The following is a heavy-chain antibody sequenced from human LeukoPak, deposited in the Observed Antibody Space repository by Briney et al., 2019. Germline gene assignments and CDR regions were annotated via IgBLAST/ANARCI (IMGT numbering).Heavy chain of an antibody. CDR2: ISSSGSTI. CDR1: GFTFSSYE. V-gene: IGHV3-48*03. CDR3: ARQPGSHGVFWFDP. D-gene: IGHD3-10*01. J-gene: IGHJ5*02. Sequence: GGSLRLSCAASGFTFSSYEMNWVRQAPGKGLEWVSYISSSGSTIYYADSVKGRFTISRDNAKNSLYLQMNSLRAEDTAVYYCARQPGSHGVFWFDPWGQGTLVTVSS.